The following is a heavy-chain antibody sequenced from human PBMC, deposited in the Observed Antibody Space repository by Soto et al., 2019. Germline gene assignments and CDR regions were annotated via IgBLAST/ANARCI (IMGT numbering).Heavy chain of an antibody. CDR2: INHSGST. D-gene: IGHD2-2*01. V-gene: IGHV4-34*01. J-gene: IGHJ5*02. CDR1: GGSFSGYY. CDR3: ASHQLLFWFDP. Sequence: PSETLSLTCAVYGGSFSGYYWSWIRQPPGKGLEWIGEINHSGSTNYNPSLKSRVTISVDTSKNQFSLKLSSVTAADTAVYYCASHQLLFWFDPWGQGTLVTVSS.